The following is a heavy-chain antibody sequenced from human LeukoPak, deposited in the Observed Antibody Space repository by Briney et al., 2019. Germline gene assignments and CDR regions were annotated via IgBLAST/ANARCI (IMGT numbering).Heavy chain of an antibody. CDR1: GLSFGNYW. J-gene: IGHJ5*02. Sequence: PGGSQRLSCVASGLSFGNYWMDWVRQAPGKGLEWVGNIKQDGSEKYYVDSVKGRFTISRDNAKNSLYLDMNSLRVEDTAIYYCTRDFDPWGQGTLVTVSS. CDR2: IKQDGSEK. V-gene: IGHV3-7*01. CDR3: TRDFDP.